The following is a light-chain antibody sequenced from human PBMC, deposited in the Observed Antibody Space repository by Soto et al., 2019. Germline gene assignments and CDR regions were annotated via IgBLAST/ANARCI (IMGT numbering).Light chain of an antibody. CDR2: GAS. J-gene: IGKJ2*01. Sequence: EIVMTQSPATLSVSTGERATLSCRASQSVSSNLAWYQQKPGQAPSLLIYGASTRATGIPAWFSGSGSGTEFSLTISSLQSEDFSSYYCQQYNNLPPYTFGQQTKLEIK. V-gene: IGKV3-15*01. CDR3: QQYNNLPPYT. CDR1: QSVSSN.